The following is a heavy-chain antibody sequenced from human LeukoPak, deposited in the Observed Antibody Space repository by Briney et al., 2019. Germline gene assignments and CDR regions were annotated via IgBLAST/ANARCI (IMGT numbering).Heavy chain of an antibody. Sequence: ASVKVSCKASGYTFTSYYMHWVRQAPGQGLEWMGIINPSGGTTYYAQEFQGRLTATREMSTSTVYMELSSLKSDDTAFYYCARDKGDCGGGSCYADYWGQGTLVTVSS. CDR1: GYTFTSYY. D-gene: IGHD2-15*01. CDR2: INPSGGTT. J-gene: IGHJ4*02. V-gene: IGHV1-46*01. CDR3: ARDKGDCGGGSCYADY.